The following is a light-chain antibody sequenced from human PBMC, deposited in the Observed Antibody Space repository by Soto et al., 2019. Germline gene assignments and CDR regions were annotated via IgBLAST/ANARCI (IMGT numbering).Light chain of an antibody. J-gene: IGKJ2*01. CDR3: QQYNNWPPGT. CDR1: QSVSSN. Sequence: EIVMTQSPATLSVSPGERATLSCRASQSVSSNLAWYQQKPGQAPRLLIYGASTRATGITARFSGSGSGTEFTLNISSLQSEDFVVYYCQQYNNWPPGTFGQGTKLEIK. V-gene: IGKV3-15*01. CDR2: GAS.